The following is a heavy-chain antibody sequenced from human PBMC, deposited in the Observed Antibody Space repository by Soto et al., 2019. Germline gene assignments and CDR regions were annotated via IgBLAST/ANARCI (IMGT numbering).Heavy chain of an antibody. CDR3: AKDSISRNRIYDPFDI. V-gene: IGHV3-23*01. CDR2: IGGDGGST. Sequence: EAQLLVSGGGLVQPGGSLRLSCAASGFTFSNYAMSWVRQAPGKGLEWVSVIGGDGGSTYYADSVKGRFTVSRDNSKNTLYLQMDSLRADDTAVYYCAKDSISRNRIYDPFDIWAKGQWSPSPQ. J-gene: IGHJ3*02. CDR1: GFTFSNYA. D-gene: IGHD3-3*02.